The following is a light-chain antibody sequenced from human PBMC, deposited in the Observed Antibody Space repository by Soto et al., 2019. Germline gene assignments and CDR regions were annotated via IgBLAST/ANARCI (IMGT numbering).Light chain of an antibody. CDR1: QSVSSGY. Sequence: IVLTQSPATLYLSPRERATPSCRPSQSVSSGYLAWYQQKPGQAPRLLIYGASSRATGIPDRFSGSGSGTDFTLTISRLEPEDFAVYYCQQYGSSPRTFGQGTKVDIK. CDR3: QQYGSSPRT. J-gene: IGKJ1*01. CDR2: GAS. V-gene: IGKV3-20*01.